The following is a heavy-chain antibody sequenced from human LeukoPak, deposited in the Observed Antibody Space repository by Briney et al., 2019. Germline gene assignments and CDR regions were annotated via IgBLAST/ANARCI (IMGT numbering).Heavy chain of an antibody. V-gene: IGHV3-23*01. Sequence: PGGSLRLSCAGSRFTFSAYALNWVRQAPGKGLEWVSGISGSGSDTYYADSVKGRITISRDNSKYTLYLHMYNLRAEDTAVYFCAKASTLWFGENYSYYMDAWGRGTPVTVSS. J-gene: IGHJ6*03. CDR3: AKASTLWFGENYSYYMDA. D-gene: IGHD3-10*01. CDR2: ISGSGSDT. CDR1: RFTFSAYA.